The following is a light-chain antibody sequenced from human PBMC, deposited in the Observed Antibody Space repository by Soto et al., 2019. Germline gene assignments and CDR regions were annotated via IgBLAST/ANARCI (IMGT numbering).Light chain of an antibody. Sequence: QSVLTQPASASGSPGQSITISCTGTSSDVGGYNYVSWYQQHPGKAPKLMIYDVSNRPSGVSNRSSGSKSGNTASLTISGLQAEDEADYYCSSYTSSSTLVVFGGGTKLTVL. CDR1: SSDVGGYNY. CDR3: SSYTSSSTLVV. CDR2: DVS. J-gene: IGLJ2*01. V-gene: IGLV2-14*01.